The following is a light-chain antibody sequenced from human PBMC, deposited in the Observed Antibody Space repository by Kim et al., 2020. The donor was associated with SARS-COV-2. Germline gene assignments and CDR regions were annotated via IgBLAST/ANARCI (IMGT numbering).Light chain of an antibody. CDR3: ASWDDRLNGVV. J-gene: IGLJ2*01. CDR1: SSNIGRNT. V-gene: IGLV1-44*01. CDR2: SNN. Sequence: QSVLTQPPSASGTPGQRDIISCSGSSSNIGRNTVNWYQQLPGTAPRLLIYSNNQWPSGVPDRFSGSKSGTSASLAISGLQSEDEAVYYCASWDDRLNGVVYGGGTRLTVL.